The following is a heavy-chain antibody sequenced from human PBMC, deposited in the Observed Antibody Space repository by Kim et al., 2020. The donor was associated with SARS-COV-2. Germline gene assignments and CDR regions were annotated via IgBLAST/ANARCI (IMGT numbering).Heavy chain of an antibody. J-gene: IGHJ4*02. Sequence: GGSLRLSCAASGFTFSSYGMHWVRQAPGKGLEWVAVISYDGSNKYYADSVKGRFTISRDNSKNTLYLQMNSLRAEDTAVYYCAKSGLGLSGYFDYWGQGTLVTVSS. CDR1: GFTFSSYG. D-gene: IGHD5-12*01. CDR2: ISYDGSNK. V-gene: IGHV3-30*18. CDR3: AKSGLGLSGYFDY.